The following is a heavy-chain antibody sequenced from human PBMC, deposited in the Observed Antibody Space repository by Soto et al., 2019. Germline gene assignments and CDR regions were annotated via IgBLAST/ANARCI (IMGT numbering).Heavy chain of an antibody. V-gene: IGHV3-15*01. Sequence: GSLRLSCAASGFTFSNAWMSWVRQAPGKGLEWVGRIKSKTDGGTTDYAAPVKGRSTISRDDSKNTLYLQMNSLKTEDTAVYYCTTLPEDTIFGVVNYSDYWGQGTLVTVSS. CDR2: IKSKTDGGTT. D-gene: IGHD3-3*01. CDR1: GFTFSNAW. CDR3: TTLPEDTIFGVVNYSDY. J-gene: IGHJ4*02.